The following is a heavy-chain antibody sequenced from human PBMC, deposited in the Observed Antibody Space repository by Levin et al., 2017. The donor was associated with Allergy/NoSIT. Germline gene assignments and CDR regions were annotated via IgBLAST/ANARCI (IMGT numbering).Heavy chain of an antibody. CDR2: LYYSGST. CDR1: GGSISSSTYY. D-gene: IGHD6-13*01. Sequence: SETLSLTCTVSGGSISSSTYYWGWIRQPPGKGLEWIGSLYYSGSTYYNPSLKSRVTISVDTSKNQFSLQLSSVTAADTALYYCARTHIAAAGKDAFDMWGQGTMVTVSS. CDR3: ARTHIAAAGKDAFDM. V-gene: IGHV4-39*01. J-gene: IGHJ3*02.